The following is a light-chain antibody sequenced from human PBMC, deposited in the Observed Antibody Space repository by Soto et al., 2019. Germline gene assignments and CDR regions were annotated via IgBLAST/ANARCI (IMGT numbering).Light chain of an antibody. CDR1: QGISRW. V-gene: IGKV1-5*03. CDR2: EAS. J-gene: IGKJ2*01. Sequence: IQMTQSPSTLSASVGDSVTITCWASQGISRWLAWYQQQPGKPPKLLIYEASSLESGVPSRFSGSGSGTEFSLTISSLQPDDFATYYCQQYNSYLGTFGQGTKLEIK. CDR3: QQYNSYLGT.